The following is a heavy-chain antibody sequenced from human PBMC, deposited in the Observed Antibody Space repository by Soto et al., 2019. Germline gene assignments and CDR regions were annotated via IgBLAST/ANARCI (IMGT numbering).Heavy chain of an antibody. CDR1: GFTFTNAW. J-gene: IGHJ4*02. Sequence: EVQLVESGGGLVKPGGSLRLSCAASGFTFTNAWMTWVRQAPGKGLEWVGRVKSKTDGGTIDYAAPVKDRFTISRDDSKNTLYLQMNSLKTEATTVYYCIGTYSGSSMRFDYWGKGTLVTVSS. D-gene: IGHD5-12*01. CDR3: IGTYSGSSMRFDY. V-gene: IGHV3-15*01. CDR2: VKSKTDGGTI.